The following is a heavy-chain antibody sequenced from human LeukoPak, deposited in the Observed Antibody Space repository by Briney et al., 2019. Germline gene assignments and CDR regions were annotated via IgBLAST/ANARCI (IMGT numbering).Heavy chain of an antibody. V-gene: IGHV3-48*02. CDR2: INYSSATI. D-gene: IGHD3-22*01. J-gene: IGHJ4*02. Sequence: GGSLRLSCAASGFTFSSYSMTWVRQAPGKGPEWISYINYSSATIYYADSVKGRFTISRDNAKNSLYLQMNSLRDEDTAVYYCARGRGGYTYFDYWGQGTLVTVSS. CDR3: ARGRGGYTYFDY. CDR1: GFTFSSYS.